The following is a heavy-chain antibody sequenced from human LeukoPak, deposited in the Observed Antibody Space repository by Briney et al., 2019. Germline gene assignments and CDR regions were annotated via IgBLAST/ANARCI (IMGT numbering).Heavy chain of an antibody. CDR3: ARLVVRGVIEDYYGMDV. CDR2: IDPSDSYT. Sequence: GESLRISCKGSGYSFTSYWISWVRQMPGKDLEWMGRIDPSDSYTNYSPSFQGHVTISADKSISTAYLQWSSLKASDTAMYYCARLVVRGVIEDYYGMDVWGKGAAVTVSS. D-gene: IGHD3-10*01. J-gene: IGHJ6*04. V-gene: IGHV5-10-1*01. CDR1: GYSFTSYW.